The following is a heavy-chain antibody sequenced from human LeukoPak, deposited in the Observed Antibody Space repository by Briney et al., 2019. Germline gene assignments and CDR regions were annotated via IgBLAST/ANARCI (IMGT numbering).Heavy chain of an antibody. CDR1: GXSINNYY. CDR3: VRRGPSGHAY. CDR2: IYYSGST. D-gene: IGHD2-15*01. J-gene: IGHJ4*02. V-gene: IGHV4-59*01. Sequence: SETLSLTCTVSGXSINNYYWTWIRQPPGKGLEWIGYIYYSGSTNYNPSLKSRVTISVDTSKNQFSLKLTSVTAADTAVYYCVRRGPSGHAYWGQGTMVTVSS.